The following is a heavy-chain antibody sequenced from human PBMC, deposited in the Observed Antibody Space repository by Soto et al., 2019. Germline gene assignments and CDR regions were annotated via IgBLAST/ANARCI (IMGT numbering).Heavy chain of an antibody. Sequence: PSETLSLTCTVSGGSISSYYWSWIRQPAGKGLEWIGRIYTSGSTNYNPSLKSRVTMSVDTSKNQFSLKLSSVTAADTAVYYCARDRHYDYVWGSYRYSDGFDSWGQGTLVTVSS. CDR3: ARDRHYDYVWGSYRYSDGFDS. CDR1: GGSISSYY. CDR2: IYTSGST. D-gene: IGHD3-16*02. V-gene: IGHV4-4*07. J-gene: IGHJ4*02.